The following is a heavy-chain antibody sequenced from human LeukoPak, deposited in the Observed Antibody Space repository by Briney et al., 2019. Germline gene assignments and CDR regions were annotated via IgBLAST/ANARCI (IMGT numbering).Heavy chain of an antibody. CDR1: GFTFSSYA. Sequence: GGSLRLSCAASGFTFSSYAMHWVRQAPGKGLEWVAVISYDGSNKYCADSVKGRFTISRDNSKNTLYLQMNSLRAEDTAVYYCARDGYYGSGSYYYYYYGMDVWGQGTTVTVSS. J-gene: IGHJ6*02. CDR2: ISYDGSNK. D-gene: IGHD3-10*01. V-gene: IGHV3-30-3*01. CDR3: ARDGYYGSGSYYYYYYGMDV.